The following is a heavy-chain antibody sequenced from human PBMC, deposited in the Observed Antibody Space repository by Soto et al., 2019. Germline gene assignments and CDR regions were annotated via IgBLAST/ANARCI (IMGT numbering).Heavy chain of an antibody. Sequence: SVKVSCKASGGTFSSYAISWVRQAPGQGLEWMGGIIPIFGTANYAQKFQGRVTITADESTSTAYMELSSLRSEDTAVYYCAREGIAYCGGDCYGGMDVWGQGTTVTSP. V-gene: IGHV1-69*13. CDR3: AREGIAYCGGDCYGGMDV. J-gene: IGHJ6*02. D-gene: IGHD2-21*02. CDR1: GGTFSSYA. CDR2: IIPIFGTA.